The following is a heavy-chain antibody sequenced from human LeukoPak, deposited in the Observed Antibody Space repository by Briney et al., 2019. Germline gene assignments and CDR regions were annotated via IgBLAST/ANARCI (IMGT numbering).Heavy chain of an antibody. D-gene: IGHD3-22*01. V-gene: IGHV1-18*01. CDR3: AVQTYYYDSSGYYYGDY. CDR1: GYTFTDFG. Sequence: ASVKVSCKASGYTFTDFGISWVRQAPGQGLEWMAWVSAYNGKANYVQKFQDRVTTTTDTSASTAYMELRSLGSDDTAVYYCAVQTYYYDSSGYYYGDYWGQGTLVTVSS. CDR2: VSAYNGKA. J-gene: IGHJ4*02.